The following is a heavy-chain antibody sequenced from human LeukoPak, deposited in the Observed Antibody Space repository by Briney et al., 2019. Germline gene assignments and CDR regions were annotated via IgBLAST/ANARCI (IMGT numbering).Heavy chain of an antibody. CDR3: ARDLAYFGSGKQNY. CDR2: IYCGGST. V-gene: IGHV3-66*01. Sequence: PGGSLRLSCAASGFTVSSNHMSWVRQAPGKGLEGVSVIYCGGSTYYADSVKGRFTISRDNSKSTLYLQMNSLRAEDTAVYYCARDLAYFGSGKQNYWGQGNRVALFS. J-gene: IGHJ4*02. D-gene: IGHD3-10*01. CDR1: GFTVSSNH.